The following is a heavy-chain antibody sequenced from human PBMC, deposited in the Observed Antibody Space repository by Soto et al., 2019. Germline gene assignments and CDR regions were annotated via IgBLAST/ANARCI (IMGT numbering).Heavy chain of an antibody. CDR3: ARDRERVTVNGGIALGAMEV. CDR2: VKPDGSAT. D-gene: IGHD3-22*01. CDR1: GFTCNYYW. J-gene: IGHJ6*02. Sequence: PRRSLRLSCGASGFTCNYYWMTWFHQAPGKGLEWVANVKPDGSATFYADSLKGRFTISRDNAKNSVSLQMDSLRADDTAVYYCARDRERVTVNGGIALGAMEVWGHGTTVTVSS. V-gene: IGHV3-7*03.